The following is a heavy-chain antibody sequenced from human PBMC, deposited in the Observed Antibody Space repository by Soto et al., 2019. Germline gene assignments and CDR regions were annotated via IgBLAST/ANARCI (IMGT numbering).Heavy chain of an antibody. CDR3: ARNVLLWFGELLPRGMDV. V-gene: IGHV4-34*01. CDR2: INHSGST. Sequence: SLTCAVYGGSFSGYYWSWIRQPPGKGLEWIGEINHSGSTNYNPSLKSRVTISVDTSKNQFSLKLSSVTAADTAVYYCARNVLLWFGELLPRGMDVWGQGTTVTVSS. CDR1: GGSFSGYY. D-gene: IGHD3-10*01. J-gene: IGHJ6*02.